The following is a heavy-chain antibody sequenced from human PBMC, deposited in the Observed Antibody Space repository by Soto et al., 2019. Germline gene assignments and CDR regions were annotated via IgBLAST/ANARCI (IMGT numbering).Heavy chain of an antibody. D-gene: IGHD5-18*01. CDR3: AREPRLWIQQSGPDY. Sequence: QVQLQQSGPGLVKPSQTLSLTCAISGDSVSSNSAAWNWIRQSPSRGLEWLGRTYYRSKWYNDYAEAVKRRITTNPDTSKNQYTLQLNSVTPEDTAVNYCAREPRLWIQQSGPDYWGQGTLVTVSS. CDR2: TYYRSKWYN. J-gene: IGHJ4*02. V-gene: IGHV6-1*01. CDR1: GDSVSSNSAA.